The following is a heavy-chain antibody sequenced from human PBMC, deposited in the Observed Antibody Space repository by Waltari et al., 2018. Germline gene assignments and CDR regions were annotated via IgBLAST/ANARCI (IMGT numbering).Heavy chain of an antibody. CDR2: IIPILGIA. CDR3: ARAPYYDSSGYYFDY. D-gene: IGHD3-22*01. CDR1: GGTFRSYA. V-gene: IGHV1-69*10. Sequence: QVELVQSGAEVKKPGSSVKVSCKASGGTFRSYALSWVRQAPGQGLEWMGGIIPILGIANYAQKFQGRVTITADKSTSTAYMELSSLRSEDTAVYYCARAPYYDSSGYYFDYWGQGTLVTVSS. J-gene: IGHJ4*02.